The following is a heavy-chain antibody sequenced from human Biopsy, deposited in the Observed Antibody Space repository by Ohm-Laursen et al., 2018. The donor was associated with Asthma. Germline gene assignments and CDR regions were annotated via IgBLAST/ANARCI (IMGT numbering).Heavy chain of an antibody. CDR1: GYTFINYA. CDR3: ARTYFDFLTGQVHDAFAM. D-gene: IGHD3-9*01. V-gene: IGHV1-3*01. CDR2: INAANGNT. J-gene: IGHJ3*02. Sequence: ASVKVSCKVSGYTFINYAIHWVRQAPGHSLEWMGWINAANGNTKYSQKFQGGLTISRDTSASTAYMDLSSLRSEDTAVYYCARTYFDFLTGQVHDAFAMWGQGTMVTVSS.